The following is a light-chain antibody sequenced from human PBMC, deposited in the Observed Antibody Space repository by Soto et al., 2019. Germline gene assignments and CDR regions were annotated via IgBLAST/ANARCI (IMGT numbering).Light chain of an antibody. CDR1: SSDVGGYNY. Sequence: QSVLTQPASVSGSPGQSITISCTGTSSDVGGYNYVSWYQQHPGKAPKLMIYDVSNRPSGVSNRFSGSKSGNPASLTISGLQAEDEADYYCSSYTSSSTYVFGTGTKATVL. CDR3: SSYTSSSTYV. J-gene: IGLJ1*01. V-gene: IGLV2-14*01. CDR2: DVS.